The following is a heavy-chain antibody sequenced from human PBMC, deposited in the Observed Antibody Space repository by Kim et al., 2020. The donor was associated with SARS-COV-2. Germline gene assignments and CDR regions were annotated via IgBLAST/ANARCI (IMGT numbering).Heavy chain of an antibody. CDR1: GASISGSSYY. CDR3: STVWDYHGNTYTYYFDY. D-gene: IGHD1-7*01. V-gene: IGHV4-39*07. J-gene: IGHJ4*02. CDR2: IPHTGSP. Sequence: SETLSLTCTVSGASISGSSYYWGWIRQTPGKGLEWIGSIPHTGSPYYSPSLQSRVTISVDTSKNQFFLKLNSVTAADTAIYFCSTVWDYHGNTYTYYFDYWGQGTLVTVSS.